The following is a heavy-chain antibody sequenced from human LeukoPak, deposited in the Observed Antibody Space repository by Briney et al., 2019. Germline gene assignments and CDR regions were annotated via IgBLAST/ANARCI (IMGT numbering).Heavy chain of an antibody. D-gene: IGHD4-23*01. V-gene: IGHV3-21*01. CDR1: GFTFSSYS. J-gene: IGHJ1*01. CDR3: ARGSATTVVTSEYFQH. Sequence: GGSLRLSCAVSGFTFSSYSMNWVRQAPGKGLEWVSSISSSSSYIYYADSVKGRFTISRDNAKNSVFLQMNSLRAEDSAVYYCARGSATTVVTSEYFQHWGQGTLVTVSS. CDR2: ISSSSSYI.